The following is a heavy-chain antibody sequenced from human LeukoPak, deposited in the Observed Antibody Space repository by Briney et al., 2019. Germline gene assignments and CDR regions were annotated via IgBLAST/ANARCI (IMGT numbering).Heavy chain of an antibody. CDR3: ARDPWYSSSWSYYYYYYMDV. J-gene: IGHJ6*03. Sequence: GGSLRLSCAASGFTFSSYWMSWVRQAPGKGLEWVANIKQDGSEKYYVDSVKGRFTISRDNAKNSLYLQMNSLRAEDTAVYYCARDPWYSSSWSYYYYYYMDVWGKGTTVTVSS. CDR2: IKQDGSEK. V-gene: IGHV3-7*01. CDR1: GFTFSSYW. D-gene: IGHD6-13*01.